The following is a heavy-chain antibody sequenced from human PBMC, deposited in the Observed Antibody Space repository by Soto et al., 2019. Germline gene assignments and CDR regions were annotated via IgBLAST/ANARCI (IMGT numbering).Heavy chain of an antibody. CDR3: ARDLVVVARGWFDP. J-gene: IGHJ5*02. CDR2: ISSSGSTI. Sequence: GGSLRLSCAASGFTFSDYYMSWIRQAPGKGLEWVSYISSSGSTIYYADSVKGRITISRDNAKNSLYLQMNSLRAEDTAVYYCARDLVVVARGWFDPWGQGTLVTVSS. D-gene: IGHD2-15*01. CDR1: GFTFSDYY. V-gene: IGHV3-11*01.